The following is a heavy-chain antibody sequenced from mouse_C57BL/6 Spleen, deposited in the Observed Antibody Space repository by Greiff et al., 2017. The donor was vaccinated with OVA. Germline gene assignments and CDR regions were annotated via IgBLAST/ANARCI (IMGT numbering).Heavy chain of an antibody. D-gene: IGHD1-1*01. J-gene: IGHJ1*03. CDR3: ARGSSHPYWYFDV. CDR1: GYTFTSYW. V-gene: IGHV1-72*01. Sequence: VQLQQPGAELVKPGASVKLSCKASGYTFTSYWMHWVKQRPGRGLEWIGMIDPNSGGTKYNEKFKSKATLTVDKPSSTAYMQLSSLTSEDSAVYCGARGSSHPYWYFDVWGTGTTVTVSS. CDR2: IDPNSGGT.